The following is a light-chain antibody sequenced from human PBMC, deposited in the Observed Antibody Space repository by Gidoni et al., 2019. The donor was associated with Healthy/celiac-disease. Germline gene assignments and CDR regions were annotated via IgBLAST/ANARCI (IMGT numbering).Light chain of an antibody. V-gene: IGLV3-1*01. Sequence: SYELTQPPSASVSPGQTASITCSGDKLGDKYACWYQQKPGQSPVLVIYQDSKRPSGIPERFSGSNSGNTATLTISGTQAMDEADYYCQAWDSRVVFGGGTKLTVL. CDR1: KLGDKY. CDR3: QAWDSRVV. CDR2: QDS. J-gene: IGLJ2*01.